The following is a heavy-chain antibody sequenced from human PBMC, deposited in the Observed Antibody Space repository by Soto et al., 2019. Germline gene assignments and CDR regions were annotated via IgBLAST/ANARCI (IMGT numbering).Heavy chain of an antibody. V-gene: IGHV3-30*18. CDR3: AKDVGDQGHFDS. D-gene: IGHD1-26*01. Sequence: QMQLVESGGGVVQPGRSLRLSCVASGFTFRGYAMHWVRQTPEKGLEWVAVISYDGSDQNYQQSVKGRFNISRDNPKNTLFLQVNSLRPEDTAVYYCAKDVGDQGHFDSWGQGALVTVSS. CDR2: ISYDGSDQ. J-gene: IGHJ4*02. CDR1: GFTFRGYA.